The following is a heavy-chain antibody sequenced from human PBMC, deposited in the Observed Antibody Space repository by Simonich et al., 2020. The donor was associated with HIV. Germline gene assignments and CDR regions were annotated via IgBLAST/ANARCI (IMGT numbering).Heavy chain of an antibody. CDR1: GGSFSVYY. CDR3: ARHSASYDSSGRRYFDL. Sequence: QVQLHQWGAGLLKPSETLSLTCAVNGGSFSVYYWSWIRQPPGKGLEWIGEINHTGSTHYNPSLKSRVTISLDTSKNQFSLKLSSVTAADTAVYYCARHSASYDSSGRRYFDLWGRGTLVTVFS. V-gene: IGHV4-34*01. CDR2: INHTGST. J-gene: IGHJ2*01. D-gene: IGHD3-22*01.